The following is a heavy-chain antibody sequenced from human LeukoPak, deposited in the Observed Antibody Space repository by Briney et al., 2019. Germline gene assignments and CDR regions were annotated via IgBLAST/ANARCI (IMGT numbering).Heavy chain of an antibody. CDR3: ARLGDCSSTSCYYYYYGMDV. J-gene: IGHJ6*02. V-gene: IGHV4-39*01. CDR2: IYYRGST. D-gene: IGHD2-2*01. CDR1: GGSISSSSYY. Sequence: NPSETLSLTCTVSGGSISSSSYYWGWIRQPPGKGLEWIGSIYYRGSTYYNPSLKSRVTISVDTSKNQFSLKLSSVTAADTAVYYCARLGDCSSTSCYYYYYGMDVWGQGTTVTVSS.